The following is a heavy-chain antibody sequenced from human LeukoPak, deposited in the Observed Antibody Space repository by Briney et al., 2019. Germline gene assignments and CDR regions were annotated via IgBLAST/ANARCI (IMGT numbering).Heavy chain of an antibody. V-gene: IGHV4-59*08. CDR2: IYYSGST. CDR3: ARALFTYYYDSSGYYYFDY. J-gene: IGHJ4*02. Sequence: PSETLSLTCTVSGGSTSSYYWSWIRQPPGKGLEWIGYIYYSGSTNYNPSLKSRVTISVDTSKNQFSLKLSSVTAADTAVYYCARALFTYYYDSSGYYYFDYWGQGTLVTVSS. CDR1: GGSTSSYY. D-gene: IGHD3-22*01.